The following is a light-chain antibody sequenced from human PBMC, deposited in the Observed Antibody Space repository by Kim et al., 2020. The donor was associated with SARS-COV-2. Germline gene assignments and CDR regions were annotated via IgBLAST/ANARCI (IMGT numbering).Light chain of an antibody. CDR1: QDISIY. CDR2: DAS. CDR3: QQSHNLPLT. V-gene: IGKV1-33*01. Sequence: ASVGDRVTITCQGSQDISIYLNWYQQKPGRAPDLLIYDASSLETGVPPRFSGSGSGTDFTFTITSLQPEDIATYYCQQSHNLPLTFGGGTKVDIK. J-gene: IGKJ4*01.